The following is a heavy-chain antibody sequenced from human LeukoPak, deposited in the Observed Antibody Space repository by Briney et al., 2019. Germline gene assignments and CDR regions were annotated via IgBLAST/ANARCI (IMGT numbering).Heavy chain of an antibody. J-gene: IGHJ6*03. CDR3: ARAPKYYDILTAYYYYYMDV. V-gene: IGHV4-59*01. CDR2: IYYSGST. CDR1: GGSISSYY. D-gene: IGHD3-9*01. Sequence: SETLSLTCTVSGGSISSYYWSWIRQPPGKGLEWIGYIYYSGSTNYNPSLKSRVTISVDTSKNQFSLKLSSVTAADTAVYYCARAPKYYDILTAYYYYYMDVWGKGTTVTISS.